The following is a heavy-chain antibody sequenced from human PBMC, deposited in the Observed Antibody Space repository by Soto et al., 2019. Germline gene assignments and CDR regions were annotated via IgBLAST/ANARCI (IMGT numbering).Heavy chain of an antibody. J-gene: IGHJ5*02. CDR3: ARLGGRWPRVRENWFDP. D-gene: IGHD3-16*01. CDR1: GYSFTSYW. V-gene: IGHV5-51*01. Sequence: GESLKISCKGSGYSFTSYWIGWVRQMPGKGLEWMGIIYPGDSDTRYSLSFQGQVTISADKSISTTYLQWSSLKASDTAMYYCARLGGRWPRVRENWFDPWGQGTLVTVSS. CDR2: IYPGDSDT.